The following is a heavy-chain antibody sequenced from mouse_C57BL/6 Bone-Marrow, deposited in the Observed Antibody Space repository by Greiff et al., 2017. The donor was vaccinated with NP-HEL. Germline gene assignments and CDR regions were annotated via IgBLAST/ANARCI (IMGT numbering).Heavy chain of an antibody. CDR3: ARGPPYGNFDY. CDR2: INPNNGGT. V-gene: IGHV1-26*01. J-gene: IGHJ2*01. CDR1: GYTFTDYY. D-gene: IGHD2-1*01. Sequence: EVQLQQSGPELVKPGASVKISCKASGYTFTDYYMNWVKQSHGKSLEWIGDINPNNGGTSYNQKFKGKATLTVDKSSSTAYMELRSLTSEDSAVYYCARGPPYGNFDYWGQGTTLTVSS.